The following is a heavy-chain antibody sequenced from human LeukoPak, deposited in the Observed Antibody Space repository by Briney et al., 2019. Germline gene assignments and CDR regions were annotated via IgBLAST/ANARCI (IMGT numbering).Heavy chain of an antibody. CDR3: ARASFQRWLQLGGD. CDR2: ISGSGGST. J-gene: IGHJ4*02. V-gene: IGHV3-23*01. CDR1: GFTFSSYA. Sequence: GGSLRLSCAASGFTFSSYAMSWVRQAPGKGLEWVSAISGSGGSTYYADSVKGRFTISRDNSKNTLYLQMNSLRDEDTAVYYCARASFQRWLQLGGDWGQGALVTVSS. D-gene: IGHD5-24*01.